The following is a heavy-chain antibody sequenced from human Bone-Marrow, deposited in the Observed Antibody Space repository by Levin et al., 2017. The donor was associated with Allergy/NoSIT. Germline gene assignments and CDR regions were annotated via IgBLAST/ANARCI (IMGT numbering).Heavy chain of an antibody. V-gene: IGHV3-48*04. CDR2: ISSSSGNI. J-gene: IGHJ4*02. D-gene: IGHD3-16*01. Sequence: PGGSLRLSCVASGFIFNRYSMNWVRKAPGKGLQWISYISSSSGNIKYADAVQGRFTISRDNAKNSLYLQMDYLRAEDTAVYYCAGPLVVTDDDGGFWGRGTLVTVSS. CDR1: GFIFNRYS. CDR3: AGPLVVTDDDGGF.